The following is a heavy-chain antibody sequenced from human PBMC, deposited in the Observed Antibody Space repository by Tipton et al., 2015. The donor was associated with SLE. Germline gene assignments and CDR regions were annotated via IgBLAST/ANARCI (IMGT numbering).Heavy chain of an antibody. D-gene: IGHD2-2*03. Sequence: TLSLTCTVSGGSVSSGSYYWSWIRQPPGKGLEWIGYIYYSGSTNYNPSLKSRVTISVDTSKNQFSLELSSVTAADTAVYYCAREYGYGADYFDYWGQGTLVTVSS. J-gene: IGHJ4*02. CDR1: GGSVSSGSYY. V-gene: IGHV4-61*01. CDR3: AREYGYGADYFDY. CDR2: IYYSGST.